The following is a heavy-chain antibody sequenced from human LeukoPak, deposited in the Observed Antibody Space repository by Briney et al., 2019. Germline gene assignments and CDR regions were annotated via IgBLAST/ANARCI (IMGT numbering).Heavy chain of an antibody. D-gene: IGHD2-2*01. J-gene: IGHJ4*02. V-gene: IGHV3-23*01. Sequence: GGSLRLSCAASGFTFSSYAMSWVRQAPGKGLEWVSAISGSGGSTYYADSVKGRFTISRDNSKNTLYLQMNSLRAEDTALYYCAKDLGYCSSTSCHSGYFDYWGQGTLVTVSS. CDR2: ISGSGGST. CDR1: GFTFSSYA. CDR3: AKDLGYCSSTSCHSGYFDY.